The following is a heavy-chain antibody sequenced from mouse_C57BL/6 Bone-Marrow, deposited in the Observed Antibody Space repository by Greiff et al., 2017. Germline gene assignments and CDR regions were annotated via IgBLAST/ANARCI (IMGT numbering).Heavy chain of an antibody. CDR2: ISSGGSYT. CDR3: ARPFLGFAY. Sequence: EVYLVESGGDLVKPGGSLKLSCAASGFTFSSYGMSWVRQTPDKRLEWVATISSGGSYTYSPDSVKGRFTISRDNAKNTLYLQMSSLKSEDTAMYYCARPFLGFAYWGQGTLVTVSA. J-gene: IGHJ3*01. CDR1: GFTFSSYG. V-gene: IGHV5-6*01.